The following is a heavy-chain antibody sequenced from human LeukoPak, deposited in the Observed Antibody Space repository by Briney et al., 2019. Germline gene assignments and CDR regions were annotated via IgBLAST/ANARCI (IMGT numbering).Heavy chain of an antibody. CDR1: GFTFSSYA. Sequence: GGSLRLSCAASGFTFSSYAMSWVRQAPGKGLEWVSAISGSGGSTYYADSVKGRFTISRDNSKNTLYLQMNSLRAEDTAVYYCAKDEARQWLANLAHYFDYWGQGTLVTVSS. V-gene: IGHV3-23*01. CDR3: AKDEARQWLANLAHYFDY. D-gene: IGHD6-19*01. J-gene: IGHJ4*02. CDR2: ISGSGGST.